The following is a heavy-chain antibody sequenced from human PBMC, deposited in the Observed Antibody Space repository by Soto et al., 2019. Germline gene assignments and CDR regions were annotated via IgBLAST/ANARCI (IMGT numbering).Heavy chain of an antibody. CDR3: ARATPGYYDSSGHYLPGVGAFDI. CDR1: GGSISSGGYY. V-gene: IGHV4-31*03. J-gene: IGHJ3*02. D-gene: IGHD3-22*01. Sequence: QVQLQESGPGLVKPSQTLSLTCTVSGGSISSGGYYWSWIRQHPGKGLEWIGYIYYSGSTYYNPSLKSRVTISVDTSKNQFSLKLSSVTAADTAVYYCARATPGYYDSSGHYLPGVGAFDIWGQGTMVTVSS. CDR2: IYYSGST.